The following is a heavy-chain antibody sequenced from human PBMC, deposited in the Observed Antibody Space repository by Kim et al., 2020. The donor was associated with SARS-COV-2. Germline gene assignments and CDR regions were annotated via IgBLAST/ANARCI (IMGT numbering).Heavy chain of an antibody. J-gene: IGHJ3*02. CDR3: AKASGWKTANPFDI. Sequence: GGSLRLSCAASGFTFSNYAMSWVRQAPGKGLEWVSVISGGGSSTYYADSVKGRFTISRDNYKNTLYLQMNSLRAEDTAVYYCAKASGWKTANPFDIWGQGTMVIVSS. CDR1: GFTFSNYA. CDR2: ISGGGSST. D-gene: IGHD6-19*01. V-gene: IGHV3-23*01.